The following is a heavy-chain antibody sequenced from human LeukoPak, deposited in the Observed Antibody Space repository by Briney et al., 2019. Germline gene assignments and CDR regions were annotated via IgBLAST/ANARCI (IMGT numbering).Heavy chain of an antibody. CDR3: ARVGAIGYSYGPFDY. J-gene: IGHJ4*02. D-gene: IGHD5-18*01. CDR1: GGSFSGYY. CDR2: INHSGST. V-gene: IGHV4-34*01. Sequence: SETLSLTCAAYGGSFSGYYWSWIRQPPGKGLEWIGEINHSGSTNYNPSLKSRVTISVDTSKNQFSLKLSSVTAADAAVYYCARVGAIGYSYGPFDYWGQGTLVTVSS.